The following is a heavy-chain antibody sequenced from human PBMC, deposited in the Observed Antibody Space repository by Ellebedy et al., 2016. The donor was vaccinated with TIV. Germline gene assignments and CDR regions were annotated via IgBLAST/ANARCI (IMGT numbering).Heavy chain of an antibody. V-gene: IGHV3-30*18. J-gene: IGHJ4*02. D-gene: IGHD1-26*01. Sequence: PGGSLRLSCAASGFTFISYGMHWVRQAPGKGPELVAVISFEGSTPYYAAFVQGRFNISRDNPKSTLYLEMNNLRIEDTAMYYCAKAKGYSGSYPHDLWGRGTLVTVSS. CDR3: AKAKGYSGSYPHDL. CDR1: GFTFISYG. CDR2: ISFEGSTP.